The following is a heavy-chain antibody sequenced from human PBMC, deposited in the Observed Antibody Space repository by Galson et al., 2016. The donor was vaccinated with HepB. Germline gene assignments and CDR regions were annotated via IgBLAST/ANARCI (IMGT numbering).Heavy chain of an antibody. CDR1: GFTFSSYA. CDR2: ISGSGGST. D-gene: IGHD2-15*01. V-gene: IGHV3-23*01. J-gene: IGHJ4*02. CDR3: AKGYCSGGSCQGAFDY. Sequence: SLRLSCAASGFTFSSYAMSWVRQAPGKGLEWVSAISGSGGSTYYADSVEGRFTISRDNSKNTLYLQMNSLRAEDTAVYYCAKGYCSGGSCQGAFDYWGQGTLVTVSS.